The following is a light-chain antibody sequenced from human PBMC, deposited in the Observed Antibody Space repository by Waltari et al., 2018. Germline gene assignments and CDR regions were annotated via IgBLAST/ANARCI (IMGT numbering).Light chain of an antibody. J-gene: IGLJ2*01. CDR2: GKN. Sequence: SSELTQDPAVSVALGQTVRITCQGDSLRSYYASWYQQKPGQAPVLVIYGKNKRPSGIPDRFSGCSSGNTASVTITGAQAEDEADYYCNSRDSSGNHLGVVFGGGTKLTVL. CDR1: SLRSYY. V-gene: IGLV3-19*01. CDR3: NSRDSSGNHLGVV.